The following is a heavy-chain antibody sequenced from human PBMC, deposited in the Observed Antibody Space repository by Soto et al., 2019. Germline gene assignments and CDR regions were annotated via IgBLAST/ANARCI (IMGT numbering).Heavy chain of an antibody. CDR2: ISAAGGST. V-gene: IGHV3-23*01. D-gene: IGHD6-19*01. J-gene: IGHJ2*01. Sequence: EVQLLESGGGLVQPGGSLRLSCAASGFTFSNYAMSWVRQAPGKGLEWVSAISAAGGSTYYADSVKGRFTISRDNSKNTLYLQMNSLRAEDTAVYYCAKGSSGWYSPNYWYFDLWGRGTLVTVSS. CDR3: AKGSSGWYSPNYWYFDL. CDR1: GFTFSNYA.